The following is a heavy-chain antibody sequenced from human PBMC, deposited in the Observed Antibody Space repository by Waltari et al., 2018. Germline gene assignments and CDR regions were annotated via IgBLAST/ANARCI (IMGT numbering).Heavy chain of an antibody. CDR3: ARDGWTQGYFDL. CDR1: GGPISSGAYY. Sequence: QVQLQESGPGLVKPSQTLSLTCTVSGGPISSGAYYWRWIRQLPGKGLEWIGYIYYSGTTYSNPSLKSRVAISVDTSKNQFSLKVNSVTAADTAIYFCARDGWTQGYFDLWGRGTLVTVSS. J-gene: IGHJ2*01. V-gene: IGHV4-30-4*08. D-gene: IGHD3-10*01. CDR2: IYYSGTT.